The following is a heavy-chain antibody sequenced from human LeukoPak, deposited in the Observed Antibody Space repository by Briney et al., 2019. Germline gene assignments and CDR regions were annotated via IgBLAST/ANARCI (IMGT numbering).Heavy chain of an antibody. J-gene: IGHJ5*02. Sequence: GGSLRLSCAVSGFTFSHYAMSLVRQAPGTGLEWVGSLTDSGDATYYADSVKGRLTISRDNSNSTLYLHISGLRDEDTAVYYCARGYSHNSGGWLDPWGQGTLVTVSS. CDR2: LTDSGDAT. CDR3: ARGYSHNSGGWLDP. CDR1: GFTFSHYA. D-gene: IGHD5-12*01. V-gene: IGHV3-23*01.